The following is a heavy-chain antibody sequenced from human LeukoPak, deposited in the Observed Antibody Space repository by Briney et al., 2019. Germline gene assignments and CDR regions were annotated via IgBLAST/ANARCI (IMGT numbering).Heavy chain of an antibody. CDR1: GGTFSSYA. J-gene: IGHJ4*02. D-gene: IGHD6-19*01. CDR3: ARDVPLQWPDEGPSDY. Sequence: GASVKVSCKASGGTFSSYAISWVRQAPGQGLEWMGRIIPILGIANYAQKFQGRVTITADKSTSTAYMELSSLRSEDTAMYYCARDVPLQWPDEGPSDYWGQGTLVTVSS. CDR2: IIPILGIA. V-gene: IGHV1-69*04.